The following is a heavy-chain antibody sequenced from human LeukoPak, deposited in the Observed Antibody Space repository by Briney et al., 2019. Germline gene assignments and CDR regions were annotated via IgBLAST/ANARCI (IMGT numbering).Heavy chain of an antibody. J-gene: IGHJ6*03. CDR1: GFTFSSYG. D-gene: IGHD2-2*01. CDR3: AKDGRYCSSTSCYRYYYMDV. V-gene: IGHV3-30*02. CDR2: IWYGGSNK. Sequence: QPGGSLRLSCAASGFTFSSYGMHWVRQAPGKGLEWVAVIWYGGSNKYYADSVKGRFTISRDNSKNTLYLQMNSLRAEDTAVYYCAKDGRYCSSTSCYRYYYMDVWGKGTTVTVSS.